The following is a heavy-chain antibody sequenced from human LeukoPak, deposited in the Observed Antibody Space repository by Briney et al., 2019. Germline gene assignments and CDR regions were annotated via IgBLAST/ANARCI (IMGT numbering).Heavy chain of an antibody. CDR3: AKGTSTGTFDY. CDR2: ISSSSSYI. Sequence: GESLRLSCAASGFTFSTYSMNWLRLAPGKGLEWVSSISSSSSYIYYADSVKGRFTISRDNSKNTLYLQMNSLRAEDTAVYYCAKGTSTGTFDYWGQGTLVTVSS. J-gene: IGHJ4*02. CDR1: GFTFSTYS. D-gene: IGHD5/OR15-5a*01. V-gene: IGHV3-21*04.